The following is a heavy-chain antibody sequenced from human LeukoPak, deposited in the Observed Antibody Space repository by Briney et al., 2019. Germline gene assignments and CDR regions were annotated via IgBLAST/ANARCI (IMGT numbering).Heavy chain of an antibody. J-gene: IGHJ6*02. CDR2: ISWNSGSI. V-gene: IGHV3-9*01. D-gene: IGHD3-22*01. Sequence: GGSLRLSCAASGFTFDDYAMHWVRQAPGKGLEWVSGISWNSGSIGYADSVKGRFTISRDNAKNSLYLQMNSLRAEDTALYYCAKDISVDYYDSSGRNYYGMDVWGQGTTVTVSS. CDR3: AKDISVDYYDSSGRNYYGMDV. CDR1: GFTFDDYA.